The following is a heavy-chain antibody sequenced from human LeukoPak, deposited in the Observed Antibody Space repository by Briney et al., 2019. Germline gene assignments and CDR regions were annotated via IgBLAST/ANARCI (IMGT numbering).Heavy chain of an antibody. CDR1: GFTFSSYG. D-gene: IGHD4-17*01. J-gene: IGHJ4*02. V-gene: IGHV3-30*18. CDR3: AKDHNYGDYLFAD. Sequence: GGSLRHSCAASGFTFSSYGMHWVRQAPGKGLEWVAVISYDGSNKYYADSVKGRFTISRDNSKNTLYLQVNSLRAEDTAAYYCAKDHNYGDYLFADWGQGTLVTVSS. CDR2: ISYDGSNK.